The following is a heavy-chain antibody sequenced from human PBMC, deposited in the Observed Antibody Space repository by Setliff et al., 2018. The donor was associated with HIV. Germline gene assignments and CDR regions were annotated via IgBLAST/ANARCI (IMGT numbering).Heavy chain of an antibody. V-gene: IGHV1-2*02. D-gene: IGHD3-22*01. CDR2: INPNSGDT. CDR3: ARVSRYYYDSGGYYRSYCFDY. CDR1: GYTFTGYY. J-gene: IGHJ4*02. Sequence: ASVKVSCKASGYTFTGYYMHWVRQAPGQGLEWMGWINPNSGDTNYAQKFQGRVTMTTDTSISTVYMELSRLRSDDTAVYSCARVSRYYYDSGGYYRSYCFDYWGQGNLVTVSS.